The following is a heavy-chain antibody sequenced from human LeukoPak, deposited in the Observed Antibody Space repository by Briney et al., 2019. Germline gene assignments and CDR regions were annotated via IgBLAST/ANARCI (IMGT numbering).Heavy chain of an antibody. V-gene: IGHV3-21*01. CDR3: ARDLKGSRDGYNLLY. D-gene: IGHD5-24*01. J-gene: IGHJ4*02. CDR2: ISSSSSYI. CDR1: GFTFSSYE. Sequence: GGSLRLSCAASGFTFSSYEMNWVRQAPGKGLEWVSSISSSSSYIYYADSVKGRFTISRDNAKNSLYLQMNSLRAEDTAVYYCARDLKGSRDGYNLLYWGQGTLVTVSS.